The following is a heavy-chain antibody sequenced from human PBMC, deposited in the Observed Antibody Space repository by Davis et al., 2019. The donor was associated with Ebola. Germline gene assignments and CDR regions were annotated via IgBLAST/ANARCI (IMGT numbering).Heavy chain of an antibody. Sequence: GGSLRLSCAASGSTFSSYSMNWVRQAPGKGLEWVSSISSSSSYIYYADSVKGRFTISRDNAKNSLYLQMNSLRAEDTAVYYCARRKPVPNGEVLSDYYYGMDVWGQGTTVTVSS. CDR1: GSTFSSYS. D-gene: IGHD4-17*01. V-gene: IGHV3-21*01. J-gene: IGHJ6*02. CDR3: ARRKPVPNGEVLSDYYYGMDV. CDR2: ISSSSSYI.